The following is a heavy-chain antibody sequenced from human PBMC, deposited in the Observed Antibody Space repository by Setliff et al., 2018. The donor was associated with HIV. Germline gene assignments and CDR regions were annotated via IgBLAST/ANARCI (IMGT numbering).Heavy chain of an antibody. CDR3: ARDRYSGSSTDY. Sequence: GGSLRLSCAASGFTFDDYGMSWVRQAPGKGLEWVSGINWTGGSTGYGDSVRGRFTISRDNVKNSLYLQMNSLRAEDTAVYYCARDRYSGSSTDYWGQGTLVTVSS. J-gene: IGHJ4*02. CDR2: INWTGGST. CDR1: GFTFDDYG. D-gene: IGHD1-26*01. V-gene: IGHV3-20*04.